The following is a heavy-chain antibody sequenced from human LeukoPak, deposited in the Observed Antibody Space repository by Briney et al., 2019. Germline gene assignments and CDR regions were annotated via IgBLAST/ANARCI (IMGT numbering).Heavy chain of an antibody. CDR3: ASFQEEQLSH. CDR2: IYSGGST. V-gene: IGHV3-66*01. D-gene: IGHD6-6*01. CDR1: GFTVSSNY. J-gene: IGHJ4*02. Sequence: GGSLRLSCAASGFTVSSNYMSWVRQAPGKGLEWVSVIYSGGSTYYADSVKGRFIISRDNSKNTLYLQMNSLRAEDTAVYYCASFQEEQLSHWGQGTLVTVSS.